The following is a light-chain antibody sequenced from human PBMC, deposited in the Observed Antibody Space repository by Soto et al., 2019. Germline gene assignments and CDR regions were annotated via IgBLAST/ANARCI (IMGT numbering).Light chain of an antibody. Sequence: QSALTQPASVSGSPGQSTTISCTGTSSDVGGYNYVSWYQQHPAKAPKLMIYDVTNRPSGVSNRFSGSKSGNTASLTISGLQAEDEADYYCSSYTGSSTPVVFGGGTKLTVL. V-gene: IGLV2-14*01. CDR2: DVT. CDR1: SSDVGGYNY. CDR3: SSYTGSSTPVV. J-gene: IGLJ2*01.